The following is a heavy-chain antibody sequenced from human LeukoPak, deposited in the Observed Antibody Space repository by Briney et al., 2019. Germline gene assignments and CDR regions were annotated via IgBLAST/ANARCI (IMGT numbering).Heavy chain of an antibody. Sequence: PGGSLRLSCAASVFTFSNYAMNWVRQAPGKGLEWLATISGRGDTTYYADSVKGRFTISRDNSKNTLYLQMSSLRAEDTAVYYCAKDYSSGWYDYWGQGTLVTVSS. CDR2: ISGRGDTT. J-gene: IGHJ4*02. CDR1: VFTFSNYA. CDR3: AKDYSSGWYDY. V-gene: IGHV3-23*01. D-gene: IGHD6-19*01.